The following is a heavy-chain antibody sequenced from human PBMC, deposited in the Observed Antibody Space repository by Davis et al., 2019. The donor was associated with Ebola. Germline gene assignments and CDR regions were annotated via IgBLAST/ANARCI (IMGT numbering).Heavy chain of an antibody. D-gene: IGHD1-26*01. CDR2: IHPSVGSI. CDR1: GYTFTNYF. J-gene: IGHJ6*04. Sequence: AASVKVSCKASGYTFTNYFIHWVRQAPGQGLEWMGIIHPSVGSISYAQKFEGRVTMTRDASTSTVYMEVRSLRSEDTAVYYCARDLGRWEAGPYYYYGMDVWGKGTTVTVSS. V-gene: IGHV1-46*01. CDR3: ARDLGRWEAGPYYYYGMDV.